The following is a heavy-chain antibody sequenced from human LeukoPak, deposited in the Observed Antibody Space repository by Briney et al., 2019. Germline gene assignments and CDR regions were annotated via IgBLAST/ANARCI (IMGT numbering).Heavy chain of an antibody. CDR2: ISSSSSYI. J-gene: IGHJ3*02. CDR3: ARDRGGSYYDAFDI. Sequence: PGGSLTLSCAASGFTFSSYSMNWLRQAPGKGLEWVTSISSSSSYIYYAHSVKGRFTISRDNAKNSLYLQMNSLRAEDTAVYYCARDRGGSYYDAFDIWGQGTMVTVSS. D-gene: IGHD1-26*01. V-gene: IGHV3-21*01. CDR1: GFTFSSYS.